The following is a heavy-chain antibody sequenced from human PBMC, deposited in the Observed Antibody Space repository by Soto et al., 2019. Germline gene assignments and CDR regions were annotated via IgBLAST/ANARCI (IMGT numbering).Heavy chain of an antibody. CDR1: GFTFSSYA. CDR3: AKIVGYYDFWSGPKPKSYYYYMDV. J-gene: IGHJ6*03. V-gene: IGHV3-23*01. D-gene: IGHD3-3*01. CDR2: ISGSGGST. Sequence: GGSLRLSCAASGFTFSSYAMSWVRQAPGKGLEWVSAISGSGGSTYYADSVKGRFTISRDNSKNTLYLQMNSLRAEETAVYYCAKIVGYYDFWSGPKPKSYYYYMDVWGKGTTVTVSS.